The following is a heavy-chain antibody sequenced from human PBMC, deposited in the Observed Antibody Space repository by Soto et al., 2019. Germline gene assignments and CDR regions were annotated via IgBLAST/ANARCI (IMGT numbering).Heavy chain of an antibody. Sequence: QVQLVQSGAEVKKPGASVKVSCKASGYTFTSYGISWVRQVPGQGLGWMGWISAYNGNTNYAQKFQGRVTMTTDTSTTTAYRELRSLRSDDTAVYYCARAPRDGYNYVLPWGQGTLVIVSS. CDR3: ARAPRDGYNYVLP. D-gene: IGHD5-12*01. CDR2: ISAYNGNT. J-gene: IGHJ4*02. CDR1: GYTFTSYG. V-gene: IGHV1-18*01.